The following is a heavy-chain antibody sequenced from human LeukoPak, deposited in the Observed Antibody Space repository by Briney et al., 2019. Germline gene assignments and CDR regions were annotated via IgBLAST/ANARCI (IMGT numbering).Heavy chain of an antibody. J-gene: IGHJ4*02. CDR3: VKDYY. Sequence: GGSLRLSCAASGFTFDDYPMHWVRQVPGKGLEWVSLISGDGCTRYYADSVKGRFIISRDNSKNSLYLQMNSLRTEDTALYYCVKDYYWGQGTLVTVSS. CDR2: ISGDGCTR. V-gene: IGHV3-43*02. CDR1: GFTFDDYP.